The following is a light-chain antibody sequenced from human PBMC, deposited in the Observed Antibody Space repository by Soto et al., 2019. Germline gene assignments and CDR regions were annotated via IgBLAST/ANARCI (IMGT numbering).Light chain of an antibody. CDR2: DNN. CDR1: SSNIGNNY. V-gene: IGLV1-51*01. Sequence: QSVLPQPPSVSAASGQKVTISCSGSSSNIGNNYVSWYQQLPGTAPKLLIYDNNKRPSGIPDRFSGSKSGTSATLGINGLQTGDEADYYCGTWDSSLSAVVFGGGTKLTVL. CDR3: GTWDSSLSAVV. J-gene: IGLJ2*01.